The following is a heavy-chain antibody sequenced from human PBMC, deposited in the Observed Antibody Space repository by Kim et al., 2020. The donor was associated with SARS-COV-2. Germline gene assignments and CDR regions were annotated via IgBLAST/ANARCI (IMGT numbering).Heavy chain of an antibody. V-gene: IGHV3-7*03. J-gene: IGHJ6*02. CDR2: IKEDGSQT. D-gene: IGHD2-2*01. CDR1: GFTFSNTW. Sequence: GGSLRLSCAASGFTFSNTWMSWVRQAPGMGLEWVANIKEDGSQTYYVDSVKGRFTIYRNNAKNSLYLQMNSLGAEDTAVYYCATDGDEYCSRMSCQSGHWYYGMNIWGQGTTVTVSS. CDR3: ATDGDEYCSRMSCQSGHWYYGMNI.